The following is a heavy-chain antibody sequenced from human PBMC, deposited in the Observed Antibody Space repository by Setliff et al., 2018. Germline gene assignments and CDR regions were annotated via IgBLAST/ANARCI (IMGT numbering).Heavy chain of an antibody. J-gene: IGHJ5*02. CDR2: ISAYNGNT. V-gene: IGHV1-18*01. Sequence: ASVKVSCMASGYTFTSYGISWVRQAPGQGLEWMGWISAYNGNTNYAQKLQGRVTMTTDTSTSTAYMELRSLRSDDTAVYYCARGYSSSWQSRMGFDPWGQGTLVTVSS. D-gene: IGHD6-13*01. CDR1: GYTFTSYG. CDR3: ARGYSSSWQSRMGFDP.